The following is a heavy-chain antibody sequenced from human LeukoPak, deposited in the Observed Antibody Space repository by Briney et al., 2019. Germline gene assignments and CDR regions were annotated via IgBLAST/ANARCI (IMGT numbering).Heavy chain of an antibody. J-gene: IGHJ5*02. V-gene: IGHV1-69*05. D-gene: IGHD6-19*01. CDR2: IIPIFGTA. CDR1: GGTFSSYA. CDR3: ARVSNIAVAWFDP. Sequence: SVKVSCKASGGTFSSYAISWVRQAPGQGLEWMGGIIPIFGTANYAQKFQGRVTITTDESTSTAYMELSSLRSEDTAVCYCARVSNIAVAWFDPWGQGTLVTVSS.